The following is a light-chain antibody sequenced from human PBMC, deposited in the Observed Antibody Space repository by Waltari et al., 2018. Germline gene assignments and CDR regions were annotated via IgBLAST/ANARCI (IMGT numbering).Light chain of an antibody. CDR2: DAS. V-gene: IGKV3-11*01. J-gene: IGKJ3*01. CDR1: ESVGSK. CDR3: QQRSSWPIT. Sequence: EIVLTQSPATLSMSAGERATLSCRASESVGSKVTWYQQKRGQAPRLLVDDASYRASGIPPRFSGSGSGTDFTLTISSLEPDDFAVYYCQQRSSWPITFGPGTKVDFK.